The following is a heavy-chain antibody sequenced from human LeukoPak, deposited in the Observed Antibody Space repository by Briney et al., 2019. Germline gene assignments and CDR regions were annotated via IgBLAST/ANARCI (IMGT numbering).Heavy chain of an antibody. CDR3: ARGGVHYGDYVYFGY. CDR1: GYTFTSYD. Sequence: GASVKVSCKASGYTFTSYDINWVRQATGQGLEWMGWMNPNSGNTGYAQKFQGRVTMTRNTSISTAYMELSSLRSEDTAVYYCARGGVHYGDYVYFGYWGQGTLVTVSS. J-gene: IGHJ4*02. CDR2: MNPNSGNT. D-gene: IGHD4-17*01. V-gene: IGHV1-8*01.